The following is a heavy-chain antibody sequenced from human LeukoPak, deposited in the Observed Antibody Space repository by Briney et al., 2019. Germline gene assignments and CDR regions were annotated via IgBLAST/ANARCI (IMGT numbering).Heavy chain of an antibody. D-gene: IGHD1-26*01. V-gene: IGHV4-39*01. CDR2: IYSSGST. CDR3: AKSGGYGLIDY. Sequence: SETLSLTCTVSGASISGSGYYWGWIRQPPGKGLEWIGSIYSSGSTYYNASLQSRVTISIETSKNQVSLRLNSVTAADTAMYYCAKSGGYGLIDYWGQGTLVTVSS. J-gene: IGHJ4*02. CDR1: GASISGSGYY.